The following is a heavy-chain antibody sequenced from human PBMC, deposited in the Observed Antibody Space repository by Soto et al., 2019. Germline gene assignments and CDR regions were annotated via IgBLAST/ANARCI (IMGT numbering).Heavy chain of an antibody. CDR3: ASLRGVSIYGLDV. Sequence: LRLSCAASGFTFNFYKMNWVRQAPGKGLEWVSSISSSSSYIDYADSVKGRFTISRDNAKNSLYLQMNSLRAEDTAVYYCASLRGVSIYGLDVWGQGTTVTVSS. J-gene: IGHJ6*02. D-gene: IGHD2-8*01. V-gene: IGHV3-21*01. CDR1: GFTFNFYK. CDR2: ISSSSSYI.